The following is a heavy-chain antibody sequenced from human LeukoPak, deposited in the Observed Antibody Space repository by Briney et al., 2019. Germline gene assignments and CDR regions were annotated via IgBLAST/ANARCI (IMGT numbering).Heavy chain of an antibody. J-gene: IGHJ4*02. CDR2: IYYSGST. V-gene: IGHV4-59*08. CDR1: VGSLRSSY. Sequence: PPETLSHTRTVSVGSLRSSYWSSLPHPTGKGLEWIGHIYYSGSTKYNPSLKSRFTISVDTSKNHFSLKLSSVTAADTAVYYCARSGYGYGYPNFDYWGQGTQVTVSS. D-gene: IGHD5-18*01. CDR3: ARSGYGYGYPNFDY.